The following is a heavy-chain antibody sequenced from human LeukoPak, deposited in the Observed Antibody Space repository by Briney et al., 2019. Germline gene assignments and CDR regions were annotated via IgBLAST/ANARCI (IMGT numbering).Heavy chain of an antibody. Sequence: PGGSLRLSCAASGFTFSSYSMNWVRQAPGKGLEWVSSISSSSSYIYYADSVKGRFTISRDNAKNSLYLQMNSLRAEDTAVYYCARDQWEWLRLHIYYGMDVWGQGTTVTVSS. J-gene: IGHJ6*02. CDR2: ISSSSSYI. CDR3: ARDQWEWLRLHIYYGMDV. V-gene: IGHV3-21*01. D-gene: IGHD5-12*01. CDR1: GFTFSSYS.